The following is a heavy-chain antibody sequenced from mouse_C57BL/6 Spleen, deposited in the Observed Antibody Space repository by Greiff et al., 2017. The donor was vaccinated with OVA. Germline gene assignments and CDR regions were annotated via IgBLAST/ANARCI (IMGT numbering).Heavy chain of an antibody. CDR3: ARWEGRGFDY. Sequence: VQLVESGAELVRPGTSVKMSCKASGYTFTNYCIGWAKQRPGHGLEWIGDIYPGGGYTNYNEKFKGKATLTADKSSSTAYMQFSSLTSEDSAIYYCARWEGRGFDYWGQGTTLTVSS. CDR1: GYTFTNYC. J-gene: IGHJ2*01. V-gene: IGHV1-63*01. D-gene: IGHD3-3*01. CDR2: IYPGGGYT.